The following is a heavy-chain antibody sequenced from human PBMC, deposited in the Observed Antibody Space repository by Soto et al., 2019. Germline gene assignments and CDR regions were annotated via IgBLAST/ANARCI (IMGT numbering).Heavy chain of an antibody. V-gene: IGHV4-34*01. Sequence: SETLSLTCAVYGGSFSGYYWSWIRQPPGKGLEWIGEINHSGSTNYNPSLKSRVTISVDTSKNQFSLQLSSVTAADTAVYYCCNLWFGPYYYMDVWGKGTTVTVSS. CDR2: INHSGST. CDR1: GGSFSGYY. CDR3: CNLWFGPYYYMDV. D-gene: IGHD3-10*01. J-gene: IGHJ6*03.